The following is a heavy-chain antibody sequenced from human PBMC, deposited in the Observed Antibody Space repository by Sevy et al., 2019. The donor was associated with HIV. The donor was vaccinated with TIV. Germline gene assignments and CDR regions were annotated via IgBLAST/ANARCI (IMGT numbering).Heavy chain of an antibody. CDR3: ARRDVNHQYLMDY. Sequence: GGSLRLSCAASGFTFSDYAMHWVXXAPGKGLEWLSYISYDERDIYYLDSVRGRFSVSRDISKRTLFLQMNDLRPEDTAVYYCARRDVNHQYLMDYWGQGILVTVSS. J-gene: IGHJ4*02. V-gene: IGHV3-30*03. CDR1: GFTFSDYA. D-gene: IGHD2-8*01. CDR2: ISYDERDI.